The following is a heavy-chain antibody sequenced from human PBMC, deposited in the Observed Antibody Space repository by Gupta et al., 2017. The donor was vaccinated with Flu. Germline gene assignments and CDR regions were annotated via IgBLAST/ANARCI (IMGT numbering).Heavy chain of an antibody. J-gene: IGHJ4*02. CDR2: IYYSGST. Sequence: QLQLQASGPGLVKPSETLFLSCTGSQGSTSLRRYYRGWIRQPPGKGLEWIGSIYYSGSTYYNPSLKSRVTISVDTSKNQFSLKLSSVTAADTAVYYCARLHGSSTSHDYWGQGTLVTVSS. V-gene: IGHV4-39*01. D-gene: IGHD2-2*01. CDR3: ARLHGSSTSHDY. CDR1: QGSTSLRRYY.